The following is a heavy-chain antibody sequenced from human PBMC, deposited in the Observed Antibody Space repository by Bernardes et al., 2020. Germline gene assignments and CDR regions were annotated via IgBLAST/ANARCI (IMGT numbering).Heavy chain of an antibody. V-gene: IGHV3-15*01. J-gene: IGHJ3*02. D-gene: IGHD3-3*01. Sequence: GGSLRLSCAASGFTFSNAWMSWVRQAPGKGLEWVGRIKSKTDGGTTDYAAPVKGRFTISRDDSKNTLYLQMNSLKTEDTAVYYCTTEAWDYDFWSGYLDDAFDIWGQGTMVTVSS. CDR3: TTEAWDYDFWSGYLDDAFDI. CDR1: GFTFSNAW. CDR2: IKSKTDGGTT.